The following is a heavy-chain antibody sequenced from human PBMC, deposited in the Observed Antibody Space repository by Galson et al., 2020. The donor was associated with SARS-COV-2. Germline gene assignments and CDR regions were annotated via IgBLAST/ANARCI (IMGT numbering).Heavy chain of an antibody. J-gene: IGHJ4*02. Sequence: GESLKISCAASGFTFSSYSMNWVRQAPGKGLEWVSYISSSSSTIYYADSVKGRFTISRDNAKNSLYLQMNSLRAEDTAVYYCARDSPPVRGDLDYWGQGTLVTVSS. V-gene: IGHV3-48*04. CDR1: GFTFSSYS. CDR2: ISSSSSTI. CDR3: ARDSPPVRGDLDY. D-gene: IGHD3-10*01.